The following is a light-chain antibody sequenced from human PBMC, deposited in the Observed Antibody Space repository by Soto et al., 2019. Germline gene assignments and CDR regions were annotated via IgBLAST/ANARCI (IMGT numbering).Light chain of an antibody. CDR1: SSDVGGYNY. V-gene: IGLV2-14*01. CDR3: SSYTTSSTHGV. CDR2: EVS. Sequence: QSALTQPASVSGSPGQSITISCTGTSSDVGGYNYVSWYQQHPGKAPKLMIYEVSNRPSGVSNRFSGSKSGNTASLTISGLQAEDEDDDYCSSYTTSSTHGVFGGGTKLTVL. J-gene: IGLJ3*02.